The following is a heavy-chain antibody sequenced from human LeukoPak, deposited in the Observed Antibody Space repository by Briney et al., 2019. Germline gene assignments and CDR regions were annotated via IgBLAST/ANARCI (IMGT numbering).Heavy chain of an antibody. V-gene: IGHV1-2*02. CDR3: ARAGRYYYDSSGYYFFDY. Sequence: ASVKVSCKASGYTFTGYYMHWVRQAPGQGLEWMGWINPNSGGTNYAQKFQGRVTMTRDASISTAYMELSRLRSDDTAVYYCARAGRYYYDSSGYYFFDYWGQGTLVTVSS. CDR2: INPNSGGT. CDR1: GYTFTGYY. J-gene: IGHJ4*02. D-gene: IGHD3-22*01.